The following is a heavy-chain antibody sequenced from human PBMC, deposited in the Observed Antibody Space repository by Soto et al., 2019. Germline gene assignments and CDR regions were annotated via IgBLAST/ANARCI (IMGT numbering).Heavy chain of an antibody. CDR3: AKDKITMIVVVVHGVDL. CDR1: GFTFSSYA. Sequence: EVQLLESGGGLVQPGGSLRLSCAASGFTFSSYAMSWVRQAPGKGLEWVSAISGSGGSTYYADAVKARFTISRDNSKNSGYLQMISRRGDDTAVYYCAKDKITMIVVVVHGVDLGGRGTMVAVAS. CDR2: ISGSGGST. V-gene: IGHV3-23*01. D-gene: IGHD3-22*01. J-gene: IGHJ3*01.